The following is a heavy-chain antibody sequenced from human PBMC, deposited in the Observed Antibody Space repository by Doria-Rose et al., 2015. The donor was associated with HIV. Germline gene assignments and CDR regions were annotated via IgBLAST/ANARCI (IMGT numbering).Heavy chain of an antibody. CDR2: IYPGDSDT. J-gene: IGHJ4*02. Sequence: GKGLEWMGIIYPGDSDTRYSPSFQGQVTISADKPINTVYLQWSSLKASDTAMYYCARHGDCGGDCNWGQGTRVTVSS. V-gene: IGHV5-51*01. CDR3: ARHGDCGGDCN. D-gene: IGHD2-21*02.